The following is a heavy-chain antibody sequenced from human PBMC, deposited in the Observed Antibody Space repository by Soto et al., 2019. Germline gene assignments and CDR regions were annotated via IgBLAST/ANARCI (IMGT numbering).Heavy chain of an antibody. D-gene: IGHD3-22*01. CDR3: AKFTMIVVVITYFDY. Sequence: PGGSLRLSCAASGFTFSSYAMSWVRQAPGKGLEWVSAISGSGGSTYYADSVKGRFTISRDDSKNTLYLQMNSLRAEDTAVYYCAKFTMIVVVITYFDYWGQGTLVTVSS. CDR1: GFTFSSYA. CDR2: ISGSGGST. V-gene: IGHV3-23*01. J-gene: IGHJ4*02.